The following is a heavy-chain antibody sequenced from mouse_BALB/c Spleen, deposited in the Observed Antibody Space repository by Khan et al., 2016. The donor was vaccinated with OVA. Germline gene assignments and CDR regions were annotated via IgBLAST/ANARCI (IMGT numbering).Heavy chain of an antibody. Sequence: DVQLVESGGGLVKPGGSLKLSCAASGFSFSRYSMSWIRQTPEMRLEWVATISSGGTYTYYPDILKGRFTISRDTAKNTLFLQMSSLRSEYTAIYDCARHEGYYGYGQGDYWGQGTSVTVSS. V-gene: IGHV5-9-3*01. J-gene: IGHJ4*01. D-gene: IGHD2-2*01. CDR2: ISSGGTYT. CDR1: GFSFSRYS. CDR3: ARHEGYYGYGQGDY.